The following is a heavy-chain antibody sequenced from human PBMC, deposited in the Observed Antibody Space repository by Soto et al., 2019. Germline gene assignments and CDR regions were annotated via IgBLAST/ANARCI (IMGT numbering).Heavy chain of an antibody. Sequence: PSETLSLTCTVSGGSISSYYWSWIRQPPGKGLEWIGYIYYSGSTNYNPSLKSRVTISVDTSKNQFSLKPSSVTAADTAVYYCASLSKGYCSSTSCYPGAFDIWGQGTMVTVSS. CDR2: IYYSGST. CDR3: ASLSKGYCSSTSCYPGAFDI. J-gene: IGHJ3*02. V-gene: IGHV4-59*01. CDR1: GGSISSYY. D-gene: IGHD2-2*01.